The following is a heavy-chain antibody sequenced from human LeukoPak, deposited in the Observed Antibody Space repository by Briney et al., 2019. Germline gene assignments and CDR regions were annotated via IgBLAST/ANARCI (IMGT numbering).Heavy chain of an antibody. CDR2: IIPIFGTA. CDR1: GGTFSSYA. D-gene: IGHD5-24*01. V-gene: IGHV1-69*05. CDR3: ARDLGEMATPNYYYYMDV. J-gene: IGHJ6*03. Sequence: SVKVSCKASGGTFSSYAISWVRQAPGQGLEWVGRIIPIFGTANYAQKFQGRVTITTDESTSTAYMELSSLRSEDTAVYYCARDLGEMATPNYYYYMDVWGKGTTVTVSS.